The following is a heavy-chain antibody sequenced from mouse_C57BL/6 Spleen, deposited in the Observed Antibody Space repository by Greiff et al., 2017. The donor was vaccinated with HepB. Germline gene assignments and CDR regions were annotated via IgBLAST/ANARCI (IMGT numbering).Heavy chain of an antibody. J-gene: IGHJ3*01. CDR2: IDPSDSYT. Sequence: QVQLQQPGAELVMPGASVKLSCKASGYTFTSYWMHWVKQRPGQGLEWIGEIDPSDSYTNYNQKFKGKSTLTVDKSSSTAYMQLSSLTSEDSAVYSCARGDYSNSFAYWGQGTLVTVSA. CDR1: GYTFTSYW. D-gene: IGHD2-5*01. CDR3: ARGDYSNSFAY. V-gene: IGHV1-69*01.